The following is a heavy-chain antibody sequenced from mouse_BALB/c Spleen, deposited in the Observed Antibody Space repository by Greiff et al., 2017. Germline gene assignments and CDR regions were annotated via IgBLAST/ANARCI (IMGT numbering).Heavy chain of an antibody. CDR1: GDSITSGY. Sequence: EVQRVESGPSLVKPSQTLSLTCSVTGDSITSGYWNWIRKFPGNKLEYMGYISYSGSTYYNPSLKSRISITRDTSKNQYYLQLNSVTTEDTATYYCARYGTLYYAYWYFDVWGAGTTVTVSS. D-gene: IGHD2-1*01. V-gene: IGHV3-8*02. J-gene: IGHJ1*01. CDR3: ARYGTLYYAYWYFDV. CDR2: ISYSGST.